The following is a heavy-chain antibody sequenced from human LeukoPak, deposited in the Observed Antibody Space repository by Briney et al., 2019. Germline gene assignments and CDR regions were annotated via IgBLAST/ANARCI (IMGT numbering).Heavy chain of an antibody. Sequence: GGSLRLSCAASGFTVSSNYMSWVRQASGKGLEWVSVIYSGGSTYYADSVKGRFTISRDNSKNTLYLQMNSLRAEDTAVYYCARDSGELSAIDYWGQGTLVTVSS. CDR3: ARDSGELSAIDY. V-gene: IGHV3-53*01. CDR2: IYSGGST. J-gene: IGHJ4*02. D-gene: IGHD1-26*01. CDR1: GFTVSSNY.